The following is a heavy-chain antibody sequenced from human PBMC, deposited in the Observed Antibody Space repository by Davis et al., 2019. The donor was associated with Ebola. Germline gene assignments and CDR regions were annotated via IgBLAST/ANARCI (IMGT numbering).Heavy chain of an antibody. CDR2: TNKDESEK. Sequence: GESLKISCVASGFDFDIFWMSWVRQAPGKGLEWVANTNKDESEKYYVDSVRGRFTISRDNSKNSVYLHMTSLRVEGTGVYYCGKGREGGDGWGQGNLVNVSS. J-gene: IGHJ4*02. V-gene: IGHV3-7*03. CDR1: GFDFDIFW. D-gene: IGHD1-26*01. CDR3: GKGREGGDG.